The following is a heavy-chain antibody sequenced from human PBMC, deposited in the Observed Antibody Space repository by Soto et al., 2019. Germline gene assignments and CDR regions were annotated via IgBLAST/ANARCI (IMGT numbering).Heavy chain of an antibody. Sequence: GASVKVSCKASGYTFTSYAIHWVRQAPGQRLEWMGWINAGNGNTKYSQKFQGRVTITRDTSASTAYMELSSLRSEDTAVYYCARVPYSSSWYSLYWLDPWGQGTLVTVSS. D-gene: IGHD6-13*01. CDR2: INAGNGNT. CDR3: ARVPYSSSWYSLYWLDP. J-gene: IGHJ5*02. V-gene: IGHV1-3*01. CDR1: GYTFTSYA.